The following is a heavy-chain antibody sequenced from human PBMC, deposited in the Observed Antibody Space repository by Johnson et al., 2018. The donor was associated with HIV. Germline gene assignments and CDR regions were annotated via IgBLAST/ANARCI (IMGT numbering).Heavy chain of an antibody. CDR2: ISYDGSNK. J-gene: IGHJ3*02. CDR3: AREHWNYGDALDI. Sequence: QVQLVESGGGVVQPGRSLRLSCAASGFTFSSYAMHWVRQAPGKGLEWVAVISYDGSNKYYADSVKGRFTLSGDNSKNTLYLQMHGLRPEDTAVYFCAREHWNYGDALDIWGQGTMVTVSS. V-gene: IGHV3-30*04. D-gene: IGHD1-7*01. CDR1: GFTFSSYA.